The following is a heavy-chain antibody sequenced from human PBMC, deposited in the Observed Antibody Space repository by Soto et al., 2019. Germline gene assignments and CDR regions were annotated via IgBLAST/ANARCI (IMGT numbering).Heavy chain of an antibody. Sequence: QVQLVQSGAEVKKPGASVKVSCKASGYTFTSYDINWVRQATGQGLEWMGWMNTNSGNTGYAQKFQGRVNMTRNTSIITAYMDLSSLRSEDTDVYYCARGGEDCSGGSCYLWFDPWGQGTLVTVSS. CDR2: MNTNSGNT. V-gene: IGHV1-8*01. D-gene: IGHD2-15*01. J-gene: IGHJ5*02. CDR1: GYTFTSYD. CDR3: ARGGEDCSGGSCYLWFDP.